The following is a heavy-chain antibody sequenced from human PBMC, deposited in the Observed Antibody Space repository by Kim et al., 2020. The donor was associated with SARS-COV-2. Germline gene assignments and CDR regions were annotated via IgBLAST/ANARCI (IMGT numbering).Heavy chain of an antibody. Sequence: GGSLRLSCAASGFTFNNHWMTWVRQAPGMGLEWVASIKHDGSETYYVDSVKGRFTISRDNAKKSLYLQLNRLRAEDTATYCCARGGLEFERYWWLDPWG. CDR2: IKHDGSET. J-gene: IGHJ5*02. CDR3: ARGGLEFERYWWLDP. D-gene: IGHD3-10*01. CDR1: GFTFNNHW. V-gene: IGHV3-7*03.